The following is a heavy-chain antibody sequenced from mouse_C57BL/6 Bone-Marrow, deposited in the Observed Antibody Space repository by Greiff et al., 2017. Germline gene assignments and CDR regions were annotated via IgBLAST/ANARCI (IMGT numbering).Heavy chain of an antibody. J-gene: IGHJ1*03. Sequence: QVQLQQPGAELVMPGASVKLSCKASGYTFTSYWMHWVKQRPGQGLEWIGEIDPSDSYTNYNQKFKGKSTLTVDKSSSTAYMQLSSLTSEDSAVYYCARGGRGIDGYFDVWGTGTTVTVSS. CDR1: GYTFTSYW. V-gene: IGHV1-69*01. CDR3: ARGGRGIDGYFDV. CDR2: IDPSDSYT. D-gene: IGHD3-3*01.